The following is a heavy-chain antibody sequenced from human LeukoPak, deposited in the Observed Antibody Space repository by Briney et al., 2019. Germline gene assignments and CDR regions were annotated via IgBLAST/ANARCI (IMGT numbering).Heavy chain of an antibody. V-gene: IGHV3-23*01. CDR3: AKGTQNSGWGY. CDR2: ISGGGGTT. Sequence: QSGGSLRLSCAGSGFTFSNYAMSWVRQTPGKGLEWVAAISGGGGTTYYADSVKGRFTISRDNSKNTLYLQMSSLRVEDTAVYYCAKGTQNSGWGYWGQGTLVTVSS. J-gene: IGHJ4*02. D-gene: IGHD6-19*01. CDR1: GFTFSNYA.